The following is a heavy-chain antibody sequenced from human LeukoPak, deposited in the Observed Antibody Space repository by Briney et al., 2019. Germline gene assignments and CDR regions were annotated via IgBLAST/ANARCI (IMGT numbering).Heavy chain of an antibody. CDR3: AKDLMRDRWFGES. CDR2: IKQDGSEK. J-gene: IGHJ5*02. CDR1: GFTFSSYW. Sequence: GGSLRLSCAASGFTFSSYWMSWVRQAPGKGLEWVANIKQDGSEKNYVDSVKGRFTISRDNAKKSLYLQMNSLRAEDTAVYYCAKDLMRDRWFGESWGQGTLVTVSS. V-gene: IGHV3-7*01. D-gene: IGHD3-10*01.